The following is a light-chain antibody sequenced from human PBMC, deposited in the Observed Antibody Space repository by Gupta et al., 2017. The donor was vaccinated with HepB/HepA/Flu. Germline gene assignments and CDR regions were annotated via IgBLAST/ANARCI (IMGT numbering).Light chain of an antibody. CDR3: HQYSSFPLT. J-gene: IGKJ4*01. V-gene: IGKV4-1*01. Sequence: IVMTHSPATLAVSLRERATISCKSSQSVLHSSNNRNYLTWYQKKPGQPPKLLIYWASTRGSGVPDRFSGSGSGTDFTLTISSLQAEDVAVYYCHQYSSFPLTFGGGTKVEIK. CDR2: WAS. CDR1: QSVLHSSNNRNY.